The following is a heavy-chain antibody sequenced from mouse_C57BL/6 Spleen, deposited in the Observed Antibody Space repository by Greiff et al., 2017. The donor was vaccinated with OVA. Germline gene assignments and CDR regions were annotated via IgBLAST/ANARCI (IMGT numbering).Heavy chain of an antibody. Sequence: QVQLQQSGAELARPGASVKLSCKASGYTFTSYGISWVKQRTGQGLEWVGEIYPRSGNTYYNEKFKGKATLTADKSSSTAYMELRSLTSEDSAVYFFASRGTAQAHYYAMDYWGQGTSVPVSS. CDR3: ASRGTAQAHYYAMDY. J-gene: IGHJ4*01. V-gene: IGHV1-81*01. CDR2: IYPRSGNT. CDR1: GYTFTSYG. D-gene: IGHD3-2*02.